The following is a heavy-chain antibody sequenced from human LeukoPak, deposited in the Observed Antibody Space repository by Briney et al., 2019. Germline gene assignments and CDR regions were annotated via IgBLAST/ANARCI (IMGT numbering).Heavy chain of an antibody. CDR3: ARVYDILPSYFDY. CDR2: INHSGST. J-gene: IGHJ4*02. V-gene: IGHV4-34*01. Sequence: SETLSLTCAVYGGSFSGYYWSWIRQPPGKGLEWIGEINHSGSTNYNPSLKSRVTISVDTSKNQFSLKLSSVTAADTAVYYCARVYDILPSYFDYWGQGTLVIGSS. CDR1: GGSFSGYY. D-gene: IGHD3-9*01.